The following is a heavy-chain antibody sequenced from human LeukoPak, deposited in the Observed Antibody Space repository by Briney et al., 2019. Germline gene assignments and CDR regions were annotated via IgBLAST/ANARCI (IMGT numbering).Heavy chain of an antibody. J-gene: IGHJ2*01. D-gene: IGHD4-17*01. CDR3: ARDPGDDYGDYYWYFDL. Sequence: GRSLRLSCAASGFTFSSYGMHWVRQAPGKGLEWVAVIWYDGSNKYYADSVKGRFTISRDNSKNTLYLQMNSLRAEDTAVYYCARDPGDDYGDYYWYFDLWGRGTLVTVSS. V-gene: IGHV3-33*01. CDR2: IWYDGSNK. CDR1: GFTFSSYG.